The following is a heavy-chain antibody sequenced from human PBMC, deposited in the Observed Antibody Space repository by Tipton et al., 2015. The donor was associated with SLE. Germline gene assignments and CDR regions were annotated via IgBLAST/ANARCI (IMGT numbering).Heavy chain of an antibody. CDR2: INHSGSP. CDR1: AGSFSGYY. J-gene: IGHJ4*02. D-gene: IGHD3-3*01. Sequence: TLSLTCAVSAGSFSGYYWSWIRQSPVRGLEWIGEINHSGSPYYNPSLKSRVTIPVHTLKNQFSQKLSSVTAADAAVYYCTRALECPITGYYFDDWGQGTLVTVSS. V-gene: IGHV4-34*01. CDR3: TRALECPITGYYFDD.